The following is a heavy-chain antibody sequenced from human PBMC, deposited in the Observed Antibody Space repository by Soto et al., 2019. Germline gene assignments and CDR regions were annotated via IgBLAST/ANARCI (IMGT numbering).Heavy chain of an antibody. D-gene: IGHD3-22*01. CDR3: ARGDSSGYYFYYYYGMDV. CDR2: INHSGST. CDR1: GGSFSGYY. Sequence: QVQLQQWGAGLLKPSETLSLTCAVYGGSFSGYYWSWIRQPPGKGLEWIGEINHSGSTNYNPSLKSRVNISVDTSKNQFSLKLSSVTAADTAVYYCARGDSSGYYFYYYYGMDVWGQGTTVTVSS. V-gene: IGHV4-34*01. J-gene: IGHJ6*02.